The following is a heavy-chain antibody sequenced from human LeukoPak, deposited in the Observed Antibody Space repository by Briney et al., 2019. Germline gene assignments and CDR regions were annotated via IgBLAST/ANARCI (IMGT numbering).Heavy chain of an antibody. CDR3: ARDRELKTYYDFWSGYRI. J-gene: IGHJ3*02. D-gene: IGHD3-3*01. CDR2: ITAYNGNT. V-gene: IGHV1-18*01. CDR1: GYTFTTYG. Sequence: ASVKVSCKASGYTFTTYGISWVRQAPGQGLEWMGWITAYNGNTNYAQKLQGRVTMTTDTSTSTAYMELSSLRSEDTAVYYCARDRELKTYYDFWSGYRIWGQGTMVTVSS.